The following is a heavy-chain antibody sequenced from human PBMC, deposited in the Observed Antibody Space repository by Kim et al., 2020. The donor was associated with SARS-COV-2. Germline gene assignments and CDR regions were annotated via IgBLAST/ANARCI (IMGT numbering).Heavy chain of an antibody. CDR3: AKEAARLAFGDY. Sequence: GGSLRLSCAASGFTFSSCAMSWVRQAPGKGLEWVSAISGSGGTTYYANSVKGRFTISRDNSKNTLYLQMNSLTAEDTAVYYCAKEAARLAFGDYWGQGTLVTVSS. CDR2: ISGSGGTT. V-gene: IGHV3-23*01. J-gene: IGHJ4*02. CDR1: GFTFSSCA. D-gene: IGHD6-6*01.